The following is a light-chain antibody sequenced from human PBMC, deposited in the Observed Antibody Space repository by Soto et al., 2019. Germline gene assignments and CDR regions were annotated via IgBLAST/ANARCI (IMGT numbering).Light chain of an antibody. CDR3: QSYDSSLSGCVV. CDR1: SSNIGAGYD. J-gene: IGLJ2*01. CDR2: ANS. Sequence: QSVLTQPPSVSGAPGQRVTISCTGSSSNIGAGYDVHWYQQLPGTAPKLLIYANSNRPSGVPDRFSGSKSGTSASLAITGLQAEDEADYYCQSYDSSLSGCVVFGGGTKLTVI. V-gene: IGLV1-40*01.